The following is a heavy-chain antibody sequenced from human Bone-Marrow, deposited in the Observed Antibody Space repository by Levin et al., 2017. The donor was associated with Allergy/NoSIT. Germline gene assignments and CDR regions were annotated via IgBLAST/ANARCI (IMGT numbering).Heavy chain of an antibody. Sequence: ASVKVSCQSSGYSFTKDWIAWVRLMPGTGLEWIGIIYPGDSNTRYSPSFQGQVTISADKSISTVYLQWSSLKASDTAIYYCAKAIDNYYGSGSYPPYYWGQGTLVTVSS. V-gene: IGHV5-51*01. D-gene: IGHD3-10*01. J-gene: IGHJ4*02. CDR2: IYPGDSNT. CDR1: GYSFTKDW. CDR3: AKAIDNYYGSGSYPPYY.